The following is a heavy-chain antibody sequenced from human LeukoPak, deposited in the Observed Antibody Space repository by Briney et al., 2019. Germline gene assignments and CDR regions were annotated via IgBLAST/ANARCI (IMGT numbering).Heavy chain of an antibody. D-gene: IGHD2-21*02. J-gene: IGHJ4*02. CDR2: ISGSGGST. V-gene: IGHV3-23*01. Sequence: GGSLRLSCAASGFTFASYAMSWVRQAPGKGLEWVSAISGSGGSTNYADSVKGRLTISRDNSKNTLYLQMNSLRAEDTAVYYCAKEMSAYCGGDCAGTGYWGQGTLVTVSS. CDR3: AKEMSAYCGGDCAGTGY. CDR1: GFTFASYA.